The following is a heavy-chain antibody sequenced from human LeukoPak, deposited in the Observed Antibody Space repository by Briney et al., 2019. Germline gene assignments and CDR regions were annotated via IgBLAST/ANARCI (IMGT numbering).Heavy chain of an antibody. CDR2: ISSSSSYI. J-gene: IGHJ4*02. D-gene: IGHD6-19*01. CDR3: ARDGGKIAVAPDY. CDR1: GFTFSSYS. V-gene: IGHV3-21*01. Sequence: PGGSLRLSCAASGFTFSSYSMNWVRQAPGKGLEWVSSISSSSSYIYYAESVKGRFTITRDKAKSSLYLQMNSLRAEDTAVYYCARDGGKIAVAPDYWGQGTLVTVSS.